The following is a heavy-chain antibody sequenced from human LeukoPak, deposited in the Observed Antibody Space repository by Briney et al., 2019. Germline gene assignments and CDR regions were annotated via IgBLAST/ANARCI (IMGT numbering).Heavy chain of an antibody. V-gene: IGHV3-48*03. D-gene: IGHD6-13*01. CDR1: GFTFSSYE. CDR3: AREMVSSSWYVPNHYYYYYMDV. CDR2: ISSSGSTI. J-gene: IGHJ6*03. Sequence: QPGGSLRLSCAASGFTFSSYEMNWVRQAPGKGLEWVSYISSSGSTIYYADSVKDRFTISRDNAKNSLYLQMNSLRAEDTAVYYCAREMVSSSWYVPNHYYYYYMDVWGKGTTVTVSS.